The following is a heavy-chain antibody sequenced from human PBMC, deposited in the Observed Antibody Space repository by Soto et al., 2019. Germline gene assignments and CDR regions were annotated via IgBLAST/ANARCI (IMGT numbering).Heavy chain of an antibody. D-gene: IGHD6-25*01. V-gene: IGHV3-23*01. CDR1: GFSFSTYT. CDR3: AKALHASAYDY. CDR2: ISAASTAT. J-gene: IGHJ4*02. Sequence: SGGSLRLSCAASGFSFSTYTMGWVRQAPGKGLEWVSDISAASTATYYADSVKGRFTVSRDNSKNTLFLQMHSLRAEDTATYFCAKALHASAYDYWGQGTLVTVSS.